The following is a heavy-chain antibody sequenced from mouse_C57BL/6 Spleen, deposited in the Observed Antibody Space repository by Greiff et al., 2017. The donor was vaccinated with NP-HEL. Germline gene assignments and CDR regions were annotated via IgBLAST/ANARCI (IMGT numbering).Heavy chain of an antibody. CDR1: GFTFSDYG. D-gene: IGHD1-1*01. CDR2: ISSGSSTI. V-gene: IGHV5-17*01. J-gene: IGHJ2*01. Sequence: EVKLMESGGGLVKPGGSLKLSCAASGFTFSDYGMHWVRQAPEKGLEWVAYISSGSSTIYYADTVKGRFTISRDNAKNTLFLQMTSLRSEDTAMYYCARDLLLREFDYWGQGTTLTVSS. CDR3: ARDLLLREFDY.